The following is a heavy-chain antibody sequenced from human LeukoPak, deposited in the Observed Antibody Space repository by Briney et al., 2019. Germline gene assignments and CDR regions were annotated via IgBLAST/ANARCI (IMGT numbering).Heavy chain of an antibody. J-gene: IGHJ4*02. Sequence: ASVKVSCKASGYTFTSYGISWVRQAPGQGLEWMGWISAYNGNTNYAQKLQGRVTMTRDTSTSTVYMELSSLRSEDTAVYYCARIAVAGTDNLYFDYWGQGTLVTVSS. V-gene: IGHV1-18*01. D-gene: IGHD6-19*01. CDR1: GYTFTSYG. CDR2: ISAYNGNT. CDR3: ARIAVAGTDNLYFDY.